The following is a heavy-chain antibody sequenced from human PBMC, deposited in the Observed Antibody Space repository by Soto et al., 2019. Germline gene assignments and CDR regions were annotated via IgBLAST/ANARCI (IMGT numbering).Heavy chain of an antibody. CDR3: AKKTAGTRPFDY. J-gene: IGHJ4*02. D-gene: IGHD3-10*01. V-gene: IGHV3-23*01. Sequence: PGGSLRLSCAASGFTFSNYAMHWVRQAPGKGLEWVSGIGVSGTGTYYADSVKGRFTISRDNSKNTVYLQMNSLRVDDTAVYYCAKKTAGTRPFDYWGQGTLVTVSS. CDR2: IGVSGTGT. CDR1: GFTFSNYA.